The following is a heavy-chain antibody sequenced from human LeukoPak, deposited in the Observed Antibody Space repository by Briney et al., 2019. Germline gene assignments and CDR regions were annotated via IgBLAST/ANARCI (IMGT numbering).Heavy chain of an antibody. V-gene: IGHV4-59*01. D-gene: IGHD3-22*01. CDR3: ARSGAFDSAFDP. J-gene: IGHJ5*02. Sequence: SETLSLTCTVSGGSISGYYWSWIRQPPGKGLEWIGYIYSSGSTNYNPSLKSRVTISVDTSKNQFSLKLSPVTAADTAVYYCARSGAFDSAFDPWGQGTLVTVSS. CDR1: GGSISGYY. CDR2: IYSSGST.